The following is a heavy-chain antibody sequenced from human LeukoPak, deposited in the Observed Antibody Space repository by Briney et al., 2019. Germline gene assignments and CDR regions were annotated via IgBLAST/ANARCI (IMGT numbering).Heavy chain of an antibody. J-gene: IGHJ3*02. Sequence: GGSLRLSCAASGLTFSSYGMHWVRQAPGKGLEWVAVISYDGSNKYYADSVKGRFTISRDNSKNTLYLQMNSLRAEDTAVYYCAKPRIVVVPFDAFDIWGQGTMVTVSS. CDR3: AKPRIVVVPFDAFDI. V-gene: IGHV3-30*18. D-gene: IGHD2-2*01. CDR1: GLTFSSYG. CDR2: ISYDGSNK.